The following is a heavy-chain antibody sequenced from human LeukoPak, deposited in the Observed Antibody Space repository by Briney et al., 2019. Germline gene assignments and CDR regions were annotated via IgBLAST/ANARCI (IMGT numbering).Heavy chain of an antibody. V-gene: IGHV1-69*13. CDR2: IIPIFGTA. D-gene: IGHD6-13*01. J-gene: IGHJ4*02. Sequence: ASVKVSCKASGYTFSTYYMHWVRQAPGQGLEWMGGIIPIFGTANYAQKLQGRVTITADESTSTAYMELSSLRSEDTAVYYCARDSPGDQQLVGAFDYWGQGTLVTVSS. CDR1: GYTFSTYY. CDR3: ARDSPGDQQLVGAFDY.